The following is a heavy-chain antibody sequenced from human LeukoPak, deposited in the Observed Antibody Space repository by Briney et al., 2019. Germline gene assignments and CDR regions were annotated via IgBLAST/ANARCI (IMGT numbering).Heavy chain of an antibody. CDR1: GYTFSGYY. J-gene: IGHJ5*02. CDR2: INPNSGGT. V-gene: IGHV1-2*03. CDR3: ARGRAADALFWFDP. Sequence: LVASVKVSCKASGYTFSGYYIHWVRQAPGHGLEWMGWINPNSGGTNYAQKFQGSVTLTRDTSISTAYMELSSLRSDDTAVYYCARGRAADALFWFDPWGQGTLVTVSS. D-gene: IGHD6-13*01.